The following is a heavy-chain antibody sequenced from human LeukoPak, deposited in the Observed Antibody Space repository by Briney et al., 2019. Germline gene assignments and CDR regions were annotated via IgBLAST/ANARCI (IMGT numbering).Heavy chain of an antibody. CDR1: GGSISSSSYY. J-gene: IGHJ4*02. Sequence: SETLSLTCTVSGGSISSSSYYWGWIRQPPGKGRDGIGRIYYSGGTYYNPSLKRRITISLDTAKNQFSLKLSSVAAAVTAVYYCGVVQLAHFDYWGQGTLVTVSS. V-gene: IGHV4-39*01. CDR3: GVVQLAHFDY. CDR2: IYYSGGT. D-gene: IGHD6-13*01.